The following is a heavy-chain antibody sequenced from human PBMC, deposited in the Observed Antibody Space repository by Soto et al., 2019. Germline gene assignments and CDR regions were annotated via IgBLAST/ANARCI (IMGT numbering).Heavy chain of an antibody. Sequence: SETLSLTCTVSGGSISSSSDWWGWVRQPPGKGLEWIAGIYHSGATYYNPSLKSRVTISVDTSKNQFSLKLTSVTAADTAVYYCARLTGSSFFSYWGQGTLVTVSS. CDR3: ARLTGSSFFSY. J-gene: IGHJ4*02. CDR2: IYHSGAT. CDR1: GGSISSSSDW. V-gene: IGHV4-39*01. D-gene: IGHD6-6*01.